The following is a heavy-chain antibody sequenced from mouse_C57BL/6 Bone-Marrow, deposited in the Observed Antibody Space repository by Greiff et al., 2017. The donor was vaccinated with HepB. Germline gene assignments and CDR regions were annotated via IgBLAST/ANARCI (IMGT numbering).Heavy chain of an antibody. CDR1: GFTFSSYA. J-gene: IGHJ2*01. Sequence: EVKLMESGGGLVKPGGSLKLSCAASGFTFSSYAMSWVRQTPEKRLEWVATISDGGSYTYYPDNVKGRFTISRDNAKNNLYLQMSHLKSEDTAMYYCARDGYLDYWGQGTTLTVSS. V-gene: IGHV5-4*01. CDR3: ARDGYLDY. CDR2: ISDGGSYT.